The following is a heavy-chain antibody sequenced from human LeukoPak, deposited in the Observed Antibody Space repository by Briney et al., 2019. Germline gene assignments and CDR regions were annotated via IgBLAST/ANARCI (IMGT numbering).Heavy chain of an antibody. Sequence: SETLSFTCTVSGGSISSSSSYWGWIRQPPGKGLEWIGTIYYSGSSYYNPSLKSRVTMSVDTSKNQFSLKLTSVTAADTTVYFCARGKSHGAPQHFDYWGQGTLVTVSS. CDR1: GGSISSSSSY. D-gene: IGHD3-10*01. CDR3: ARGKSHGAPQHFDY. V-gene: IGHV4-39*02. CDR2: IYYSGSS. J-gene: IGHJ4*02.